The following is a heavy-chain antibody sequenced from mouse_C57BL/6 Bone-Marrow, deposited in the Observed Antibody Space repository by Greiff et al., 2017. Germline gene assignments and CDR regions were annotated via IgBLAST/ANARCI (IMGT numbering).Heavy chain of an antibody. D-gene: IGHD2-5*01. J-gene: IGHJ3*01. V-gene: IGHV1-81*01. CDR2: IYPRSGNT. CDR3: ARGGYCSNFLAY. Sequence: VKLMESGAELARPGASVKLSCKASGYTFTSYGISWVKQRTGQGLEWIGEIYPRSGNTYYNEKFKGKATLTADKSSSTAYMELRSLTSEDSAVYFCARGGYCSNFLAYWGQGTLVTVSA. CDR1: GYTFTSYG.